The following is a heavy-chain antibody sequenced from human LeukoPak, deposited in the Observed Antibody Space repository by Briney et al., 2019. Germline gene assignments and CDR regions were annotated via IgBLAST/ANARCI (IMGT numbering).Heavy chain of an antibody. CDR1: GGSISTPGYY. CDR3: ARHALATVTDPSFDY. J-gene: IGHJ4*02. Sequence: YETLSLTCTVSGGSISTPGYYWGCIRQPPGKGLEWIGSLYHSGSTYYKPSLKSRATISVDKSKNQCSMKLRSVTAADTAVYYCARHALATVTDPSFDYWGQGTLVTVSS. V-gene: IGHV4-39*01. CDR2: LYHSGST. D-gene: IGHD2-21*02.